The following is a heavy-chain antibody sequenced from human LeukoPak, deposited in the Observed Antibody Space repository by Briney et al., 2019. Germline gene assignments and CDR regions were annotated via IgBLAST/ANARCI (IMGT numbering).Heavy chain of an antibody. CDR3: ARRLLPAGNVYMDV. CDR2: INHSGST. D-gene: IGHD4-23*01. CDR1: GGSFSGYY. V-gene: IGHV4-34*01. Sequence: SETLSLTCAVYGGSFSGYYWSWIRQPPGKGLEWIGEINHSGSTNYTPSLKSRVTISVDTSKNQFSLKLRSVTAADTAVYYCARRLLPAGNVYMDVWGKGTTVTISS. J-gene: IGHJ6*03.